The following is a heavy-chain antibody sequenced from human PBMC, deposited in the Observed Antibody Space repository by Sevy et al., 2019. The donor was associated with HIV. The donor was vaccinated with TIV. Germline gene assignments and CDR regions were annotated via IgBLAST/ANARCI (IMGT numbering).Heavy chain of an antibody. V-gene: IGHV3-9*03. D-gene: IGHD6-19*01. J-gene: IGHJ3*02. CDR2: ISWNSGSI. CDR3: AKSNSGGDAFDI. Sequence: GGSLRLSCAASGFTFDDYAMHWVRQAPGKGLEWVSGISWNSGSIGYADSVKGRFTISRDNAKNSLYLQMNSLGAEDMALYYCAKSNSGGDAFDIWGQGTMVTVSS. CDR1: GFTFDDYA.